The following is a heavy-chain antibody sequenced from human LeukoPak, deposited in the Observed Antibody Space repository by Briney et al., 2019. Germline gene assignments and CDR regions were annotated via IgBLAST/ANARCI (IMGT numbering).Heavy chain of an antibody. D-gene: IGHD5-24*01. CDR2: INPNSGGT. CDR3: ARVRRWPTHHHAFDI. V-gene: IGHV1-2*02. CDR1: GYTFTGYY. J-gene: IGHJ3*02. Sequence: ASVKASCKASGYTFTGYYMHWVRQAPGQGLEWMGWINPNSGGTNYAQKFQGRVTMTRDTSISTAYMELSRLRSDDTAVYYCARVRRWPTHHHAFDIWGQGTMVTVSS.